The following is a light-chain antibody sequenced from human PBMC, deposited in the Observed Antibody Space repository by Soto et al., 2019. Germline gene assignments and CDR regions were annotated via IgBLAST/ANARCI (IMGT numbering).Light chain of an antibody. CDR3: QQCRNWPLT. V-gene: IGKV3-15*01. CDR1: QNGYNK. Sequence: EIVMTQAQSVMSVSPGECATLSCKARQNGYNKLSLYQQIPCQTPKLLIYDASTRATGISARLSGSGYGTEFPHTISSLQSEDFAVYFCQQCRNWPLTFGGGTTVQTK. CDR2: DAS. J-gene: IGKJ4*01.